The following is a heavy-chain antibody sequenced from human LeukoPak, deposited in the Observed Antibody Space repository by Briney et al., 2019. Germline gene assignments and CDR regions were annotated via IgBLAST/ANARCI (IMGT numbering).Heavy chain of an antibody. J-gene: IGHJ4*02. Sequence: GGSLRLYCAASGFTVSSNYMSWVRQAPGKGLEWVSLISSGGSTYHADSVKGRFTISRDNSKNTLHLQMNSLRAGDTAVYYCARDDSRGYYFDYWGQGTLVTVSS. CDR1: GFTVSSNY. D-gene: IGHD3-22*01. CDR2: ISSGGST. V-gene: IGHV3-66*01. CDR3: ARDDSRGYYFDY.